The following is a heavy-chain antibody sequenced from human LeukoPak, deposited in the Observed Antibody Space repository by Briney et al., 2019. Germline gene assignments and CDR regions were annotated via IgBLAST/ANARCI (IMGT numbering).Heavy chain of an antibody. J-gene: IGHJ4*02. Sequence: PGGSLRLSCAASGFTVSSNYMSWVRQAPGKGLEWVAVIYSGGSTYYADSVKGRFTISRDNSKNTLYLQMNSLRAEDTAVYYCARTERENWNDVDYFDYWGQGTLVTVSS. CDR1: GFTVSSNY. CDR2: IYSGGST. D-gene: IGHD1-1*01. CDR3: ARTERENWNDVDYFDY. V-gene: IGHV3-53*01.